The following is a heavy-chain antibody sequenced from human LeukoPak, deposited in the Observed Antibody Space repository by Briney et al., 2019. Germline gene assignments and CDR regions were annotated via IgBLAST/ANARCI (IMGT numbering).Heavy chain of an antibody. CDR3: ARGRVGQQLVQYDHYMDV. Sequence: ASVKASCKASGYTFTSYYMHWVRQAPGQGLEWMGIINPSGGSTSYAQKFQGRVTMTRDMSTSTVYMELSSLRSEDTAVYYCARGRVGQQLVQYDHYMDVWGKGTTVTVSS. V-gene: IGHV1-46*01. J-gene: IGHJ6*03. D-gene: IGHD6-13*01. CDR2: INPSGGST. CDR1: GYTFTSYY.